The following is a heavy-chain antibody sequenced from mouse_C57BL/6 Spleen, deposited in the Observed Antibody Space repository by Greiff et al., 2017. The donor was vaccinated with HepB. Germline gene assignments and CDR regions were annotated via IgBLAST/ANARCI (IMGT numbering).Heavy chain of an antibody. CDR1: GYSITSGYY. J-gene: IGHJ4*01. Sequence: EVKLVESGPGLVKPSQSLSLTCSVTGYSITSGYYWNWIRQFPGNKLEWMGYISYDGSNNYNPSLKNRISITRDTSKNQFFLKLNSVTTEDTATYYCARDLGKSLGYYAMDYWGQGTSVTVSS. CDR3: ARDLGKSLGYYAMDY. CDR2: ISYDGSN. D-gene: IGHD6-2*01. V-gene: IGHV3-6*01.